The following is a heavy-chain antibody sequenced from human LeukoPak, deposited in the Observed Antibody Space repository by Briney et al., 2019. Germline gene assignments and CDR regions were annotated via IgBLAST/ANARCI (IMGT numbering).Heavy chain of an antibody. CDR2: IRSKANSYAT. Sequence: GGSLRLSCAASGFTFSGSAMHWVRQASGKGLEWVGRIRSKANSYATAYAASVKGRFTISRDDSKNTAYLQMNSLKTEDTAVYYCTRRYFDWLLRDDAFDIWGQGTMVTVSS. CDR1: GFTFSGSA. CDR3: TRRYFDWLLRDDAFDI. J-gene: IGHJ3*02. D-gene: IGHD3-9*01. V-gene: IGHV3-73*01.